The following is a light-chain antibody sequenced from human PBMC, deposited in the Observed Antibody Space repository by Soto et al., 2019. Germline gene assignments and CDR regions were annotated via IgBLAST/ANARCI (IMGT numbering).Light chain of an antibody. CDR3: YQYNSYPYT. J-gene: IGKJ2*01. CDR1: QSISSW. Sequence: DIQMTQSPSTLSASVGDRVTITCRASQSISSWLAWYQQKPGKAPKLLIYDASSLESGGPSRFSGSGSGTEFTLTNTSLQTDDFATYYCYQYNSYPYTFGQGTKLEIK. V-gene: IGKV1-5*01. CDR2: DAS.